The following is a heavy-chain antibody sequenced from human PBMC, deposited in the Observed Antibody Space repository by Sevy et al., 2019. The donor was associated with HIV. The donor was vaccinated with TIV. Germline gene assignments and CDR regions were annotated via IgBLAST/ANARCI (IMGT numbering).Heavy chain of an antibody. V-gene: IGHV3-53*01. CDR1: GFTVSSNY. D-gene: IGHD6-19*01. J-gene: IGHJ4*02. CDR3: ATRIAVAGALDY. Sequence: GGSLRLSCAASGFTVSSNYMSWVRQTPGKGLEWVSVIYSGGSTYYADSVKGRFTISRDNSKNTLYLQMNSLRAEDTAVYYCATRIAVAGALDYWGQGTLVTVSS. CDR2: IYSGGST.